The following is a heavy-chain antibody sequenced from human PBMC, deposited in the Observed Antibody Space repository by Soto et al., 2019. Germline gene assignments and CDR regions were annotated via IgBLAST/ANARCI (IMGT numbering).Heavy chain of an antibody. D-gene: IGHD2-2*01. CDR2: ISSDGSST. J-gene: IGHJ4*02. CDR3: ARVPYCSRSSCYSDFDS. CDR1: GFTLSNYW. Sequence: EVQLVESGGGLVQPGGSLRLSCAASGFTLSNYWMHWARQAPGKGLVWVSRISSDGSSTNYADSVKGRFTISRDNAKNTLHLQMNSLRAEDTAVYSCARVPYCSRSSCYSDFDSWGQGTLVTVSS. V-gene: IGHV3-74*01.